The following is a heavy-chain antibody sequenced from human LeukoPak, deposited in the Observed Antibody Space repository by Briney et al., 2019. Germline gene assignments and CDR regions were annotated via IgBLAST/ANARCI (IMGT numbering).Heavy chain of an antibody. CDR1: GFTFSSYG. CDR2: ISSSSSYI. CDR3: ARVTIAVAGPFDY. Sequence: PGGSLRLSCAASGFTFSSYGMHWVRQAPGKGLEWVSSISSSSSYIYYADSVKGRFTISRDNAKNSLYLQMNSLRAEDTAVYYCARVTIAVAGPFDYWGQGTLVTVSS. V-gene: IGHV3-21*01. J-gene: IGHJ4*02. D-gene: IGHD6-19*01.